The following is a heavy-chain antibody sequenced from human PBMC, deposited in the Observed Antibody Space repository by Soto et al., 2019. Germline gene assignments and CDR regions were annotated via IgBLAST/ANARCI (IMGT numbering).Heavy chain of an antibody. D-gene: IGHD6-19*01. Sequence: QVQLVESGGGVVQPGRSLRLSCAASGFTFSSYGMHWVRQAPGKGLEWVAVISYDGSNKYYADSVKGRFTISRDNSKNTLYLQMNSQRAEDTAVYYCAKDVAVAGNYWGQGTLVTVSS. CDR3: AKDVAVAGNY. J-gene: IGHJ4*02. V-gene: IGHV3-30*18. CDR1: GFTFSSYG. CDR2: ISYDGSNK.